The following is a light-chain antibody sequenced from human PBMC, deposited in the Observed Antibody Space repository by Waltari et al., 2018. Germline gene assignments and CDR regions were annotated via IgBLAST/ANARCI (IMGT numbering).Light chain of an antibody. Sequence: QSALTQPASVSGSPGQSITISCTGTSSDVGRYDLVSWYQQHPGKAPNLMIYDVTKRPAGVSSRFSASKSGNTASLTSSGLQSEDEADYFCSSYRSSTTPITVFGGGTKLTVL. V-gene: IGLV2-14*02. CDR3: SSYRSSTTPITV. CDR2: DVT. J-gene: IGLJ2*01. CDR1: SSDVGRYDL.